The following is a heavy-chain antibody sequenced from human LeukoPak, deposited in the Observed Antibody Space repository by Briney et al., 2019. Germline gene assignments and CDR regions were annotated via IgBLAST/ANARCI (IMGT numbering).Heavy chain of an antibody. Sequence: ASVKVSCKASGYTFTGYYMHWVRQAPGQGLERMGRINPNSGGTNYAQKFQGRVTMTRDTSISTAYMELSRLRSDDTAVYYCARDLALDYYDSSGLDYWGQGTLVTVSS. V-gene: IGHV1-2*06. CDR1: GYTFTGYY. CDR2: INPNSGGT. CDR3: ARDLALDYYDSSGLDY. J-gene: IGHJ4*02. D-gene: IGHD3-22*01.